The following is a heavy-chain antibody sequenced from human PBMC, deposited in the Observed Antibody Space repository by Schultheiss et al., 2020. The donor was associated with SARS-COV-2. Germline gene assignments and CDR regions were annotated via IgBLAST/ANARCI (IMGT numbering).Heavy chain of an antibody. CDR2: ISSSSSTI. CDR1: GFTFSSYS. V-gene: IGHV3-48*01. D-gene: IGHD3-22*01. Sequence: GGSLRLSCAASGFTFSSYSMNWVRQAPGKGLEWVSYISSSSSTIYYADSVKGRFTISRDNSKDTLYLQVNGLRAEDTAVYYCAKVAYYSDTSGPFDYWGQGTLVTVSS. J-gene: IGHJ4*02. CDR3: AKVAYYSDTSGPFDY.